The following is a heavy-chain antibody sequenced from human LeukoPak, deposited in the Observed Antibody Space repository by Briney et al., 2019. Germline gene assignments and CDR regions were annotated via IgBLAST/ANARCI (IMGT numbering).Heavy chain of an antibody. CDR2: IKSDGSST. J-gene: IGHJ4*02. D-gene: IGHD1-7*01. CDR1: GFTFSSYW. CDR3: ATGNYNRPFDY. V-gene: IGHV3-74*01. Sequence: GGSLRLSCAASGFTFSSYWMSWVRQAPGKGLVWVSRIKSDGSSTNYADSVKGRFTISRDNAKNTLYLQMNSLRAEDTAVYYCATGNYNRPFDYWGQGTLVTVSS.